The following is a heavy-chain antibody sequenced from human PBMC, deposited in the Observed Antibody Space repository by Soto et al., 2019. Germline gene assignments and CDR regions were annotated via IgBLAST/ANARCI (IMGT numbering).Heavy chain of an antibody. CDR3: ARGLDIVVVPAAIVNWFDP. J-gene: IGHJ5*02. V-gene: IGHV4-31*03. Sequence: SETLSLTCTVSGGSISSGGYYWSWIRQHPGKGLEWIGYIYYSGTTYYNPSLKSRVTISVDTSKNQFSLKLSSVTAADTAVYYCARGLDIVVVPAAIVNWFDPWGQGTLVT. CDR1: GGSISSGGYY. D-gene: IGHD2-2*02. CDR2: IYYSGTT.